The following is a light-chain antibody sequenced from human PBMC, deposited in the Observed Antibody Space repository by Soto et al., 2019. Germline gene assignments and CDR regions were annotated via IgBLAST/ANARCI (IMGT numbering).Light chain of an antibody. CDR2: TAS. Sequence: DIQMTQSPSSLSASVGDRVTITCRASQSIISYLNWYQQKPGKAPKLLIYTASNLQSGVSSRFSGSGSGTDFTLTISSLQSDYFATYYCQERYSIPLTCGAGTK. V-gene: IGKV1-39*01. J-gene: IGKJ4*01. CDR3: QERYSIPLT. CDR1: QSIISY.